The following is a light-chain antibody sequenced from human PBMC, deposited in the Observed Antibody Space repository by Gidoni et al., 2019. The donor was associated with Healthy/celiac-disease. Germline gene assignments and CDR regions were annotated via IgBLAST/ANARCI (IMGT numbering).Light chain of an antibody. V-gene: IGLV3-9*01. CDR2: RNS. CDR1: NIGSKN. CDR3: QVWDSNTVV. Sequence: SYQLTQPLSVSVALGQTARITGGGNNIGSKNVHWYQQKPGQAPVMVIYRNSNRPSGIPERFSGANAVNTATLTISRAQAGDEADYYCQVWDSNTVVFATGTKVTVL. J-gene: IGLJ1*01.